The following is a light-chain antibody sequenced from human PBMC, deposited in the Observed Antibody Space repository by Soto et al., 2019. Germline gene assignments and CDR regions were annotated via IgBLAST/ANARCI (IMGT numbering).Light chain of an antibody. CDR2: GAS. CDR3: QQYNNWPFPSWT. CDR1: QSVSSN. V-gene: IGKV3-15*01. J-gene: IGKJ1*01. Sequence: EIVMTQSPATLSVSPGERATLSCRASQSVSSNLXXYXQKPGRAPGLLIDGASSRATGIPARFSGSGSGTEFTFTISSLLXEDFAVYYCQQYNNWPFPSWTFGQGTKVEIK.